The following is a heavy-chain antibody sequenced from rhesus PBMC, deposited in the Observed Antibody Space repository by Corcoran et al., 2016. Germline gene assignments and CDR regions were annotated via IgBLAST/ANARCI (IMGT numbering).Heavy chain of an antibody. CDR2: VSGSGGST. V-gene: IGHV4-173*01. Sequence: QLQLQESGPGLVKPSETLSLTCAVSGGSISSNYWSWIRQPPGNGLEWIGRVSGSGGSTDYNPSLTSRVTSSTDTSKNQLSLKLSSVTAADTAVYYCASWVGANPGFDYWGQGVLVTVSS. CDR3: ASWVGANPGFDY. D-gene: IGHD1-44*02. CDR1: GGSISSNY. J-gene: IGHJ4*01.